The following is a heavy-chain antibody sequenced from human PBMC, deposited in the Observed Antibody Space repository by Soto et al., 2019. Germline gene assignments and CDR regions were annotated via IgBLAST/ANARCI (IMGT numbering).Heavy chain of an antibody. Sequence: EVQLVESGGGLVKPGGSLRLSCTGSGFPFSAYNINWVRQAPGKGLEWVSSITVGSSHIYQPNSMKGRFTISRDDAKNSVYLQIDSLRDEDTALYYCSRSPEVGVRGAYWGQGTLFTVSS. CDR3: SRSPEVGVRGAY. CDR2: ITVGSSHI. CDR1: GFPFSAYN. J-gene: IGHJ4*02. D-gene: IGHD3-16*01. V-gene: IGHV3-21*01.